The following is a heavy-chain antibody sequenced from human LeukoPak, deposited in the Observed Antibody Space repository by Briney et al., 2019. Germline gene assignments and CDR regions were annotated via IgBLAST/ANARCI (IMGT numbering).Heavy chain of an antibody. CDR2: ISAGGGNT. CDR1: GLTFSSSY. J-gene: IGHJ4*02. Sequence: PGGSLRLSCAASGLTFSSSYMSWVRQAPGKGLEWVSCISAGGGNTYYADSVKGRFTISRDNSKNTLYLQMNSLKAEDTAIYYCAKSPAYCGGDCYWFDYWGQGSLVTVSS. D-gene: IGHD2-21*02. V-gene: IGHV3-23*01. CDR3: AKSPAYCGGDCYWFDY.